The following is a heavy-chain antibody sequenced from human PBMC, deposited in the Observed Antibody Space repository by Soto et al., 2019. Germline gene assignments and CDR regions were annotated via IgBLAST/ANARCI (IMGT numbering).Heavy chain of an antibody. D-gene: IGHD3-10*02. CDR3: AHSPRITMYDY. CDR2: IYWDDDK. CDR1: GFSLSTNGVG. Sequence: QITLKESGPTLVKPTQTLTLTCTFSGFSLSTNGVGVGWIRQPPGRALEWLALIYWDDDKRYSPSLKSRLTITKDTSKNRVVLTMTNMDPVDTATYYCAHSPRITMYDYWGQGTLVTVSS. V-gene: IGHV2-5*02. J-gene: IGHJ4*02.